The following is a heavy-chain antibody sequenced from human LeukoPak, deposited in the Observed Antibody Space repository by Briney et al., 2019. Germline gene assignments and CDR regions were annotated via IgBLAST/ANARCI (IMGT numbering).Heavy chain of an antibody. V-gene: IGHV4-39*07. J-gene: IGHJ4*02. Sequence: SETLSLTCTVSGGSISSSSYYWGWIRQPPGKGLEWIGSIYYSGSTYYNPSLKSRVTISVDTSKNQFSLKLSSVTAADTAVYYCARVYGDYDSLPYFDYWGQGTLVTVSS. CDR3: ARVYGDYDSLPYFDY. CDR1: GGSISSSSYY. D-gene: IGHD4-17*01. CDR2: IYYSGST.